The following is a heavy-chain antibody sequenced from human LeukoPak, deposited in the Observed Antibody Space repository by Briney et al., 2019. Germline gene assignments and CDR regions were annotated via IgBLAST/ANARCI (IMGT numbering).Heavy chain of an antibody. V-gene: IGHV3-23*01. CDR3: AKVSRFAVVPAAMLDD. CDR2: ISGSGDIT. D-gene: IGHD2-2*01. J-gene: IGHJ4*02. Sequence: GGSLRLSCAASGFTFRSYAMSWVRQAPGKGLEWVSAISGSGDITYYADSVKGRFTMSRDNFKNTLYPQMNSLRAEDTAVYYCAKVSRFAVVPAAMLDDWGQGIQVTVSS. CDR1: GFTFRSYA.